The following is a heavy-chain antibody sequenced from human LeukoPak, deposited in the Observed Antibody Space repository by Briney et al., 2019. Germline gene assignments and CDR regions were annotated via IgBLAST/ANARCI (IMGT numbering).Heavy chain of an antibody. CDR1: GYTFTSYY. CDR3: ATGLWFGKYLDV. J-gene: IGHJ6*04. D-gene: IGHD3-10*01. V-gene: IGHV1-46*01. CDR2: INPSGGST. Sequence: ASLKVSCKASGYTFTSYYMHWVRQAPGQGLEWMGIINPSGGSTSYAQKFQGRVTMTRDMSTSTVYMELSSLRSEDTAVYYCATGLWFGKYLDVWGKGTTVTISS.